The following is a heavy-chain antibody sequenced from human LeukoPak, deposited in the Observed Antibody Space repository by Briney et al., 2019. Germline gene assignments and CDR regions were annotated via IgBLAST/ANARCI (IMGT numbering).Heavy chain of an antibody. J-gene: IGHJ4*02. CDR3: AKEPYRLGDGDYFDY. CDR1: GFTFSSYA. Sequence: GGSLRLSCAASGFTFSSYAMSWVRQAPGKGLGWVSAISGSGGSTYYADSVKGRFTISRDNSKNTLYLQMNSLRAEDTAVYYCAKEPYRLGDGDYFDYWGQGTRVTVSS. V-gene: IGHV3-23*01. CDR2: ISGSGGST. D-gene: IGHD3-9*01.